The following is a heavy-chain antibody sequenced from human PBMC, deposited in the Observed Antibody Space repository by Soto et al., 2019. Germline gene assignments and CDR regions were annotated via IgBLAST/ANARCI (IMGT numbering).Heavy chain of an antibody. Sequence: ETLSLTCTVSGGSMSPYYWTWIRQAPGKGLEWIANIYYRGNTNYNPSLESRVTISIDTSKNQFSLTLNSMTAADTAVYYCARHSKKTGDFDYYYGMDIWGQGTTVTV. CDR3: ARHSKKTGDFDYYYGMDI. CDR2: IYYRGNT. D-gene: IGHD7-27*01. J-gene: IGHJ6*02. CDR1: GGSMSPYY. V-gene: IGHV4-59*08.